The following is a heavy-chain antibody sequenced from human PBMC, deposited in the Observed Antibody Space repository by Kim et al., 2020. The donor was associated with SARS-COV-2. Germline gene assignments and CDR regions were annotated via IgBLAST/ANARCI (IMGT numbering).Heavy chain of an antibody. CDR3: ARATYDILTGTPYNWFDP. CDR1: GGTFSSYA. D-gene: IGHD3-9*01. Sequence: SVKVSCKASGGTFSSYAISWVRQAPGQGLEWMGRIIPILGIANYAQKFQGRVTITADKSTSTAYMELSSLRSEDTAVYYCARATYDILTGTPYNWFDPWGQGTLVTVSS. J-gene: IGHJ5*02. V-gene: IGHV1-69*04. CDR2: IIPILGIA.